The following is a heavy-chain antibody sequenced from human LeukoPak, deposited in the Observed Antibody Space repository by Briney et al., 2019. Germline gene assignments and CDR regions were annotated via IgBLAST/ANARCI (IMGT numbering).Heavy chain of an antibody. J-gene: IGHJ4*02. CDR2: IWYDGSNK. Sequence: GGSLRLSCAASGFTFSSYGMHWVRQAPGKGLEWVAVIWYDGSNKYYADSVKGRFTISRDNSKNTLYPQMNSLRAEDTAVYYCARDPQEPLPLGYCSSTSCPYYFDYWGQGTLVTVSS. V-gene: IGHV3-33*01. D-gene: IGHD2-2*01. CDR3: ARDPQEPLPLGYCSSTSCPYYFDY. CDR1: GFTFSSYG.